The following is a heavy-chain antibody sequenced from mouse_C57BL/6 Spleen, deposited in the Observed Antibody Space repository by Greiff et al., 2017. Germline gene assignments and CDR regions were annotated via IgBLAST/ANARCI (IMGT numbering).Heavy chain of an antibody. Sequence: QVQLKQPGAELVKPGASVKLSCKASGYTFTSYWMHWVKQRPGRGLEWIGRIDPNSGGTKYNEKFKSKATLTVDKPSSTAYMQLSSLTSEDSAVYYCAEGHYYGSSYNYAMDDWGKGTSVTVSS. V-gene: IGHV1-72*01. CDR1: GYTFTSYW. D-gene: IGHD1-1*01. J-gene: IGHJ4*01. CDR3: AEGHYYGSSYNYAMDD. CDR2: IDPNSGGT.